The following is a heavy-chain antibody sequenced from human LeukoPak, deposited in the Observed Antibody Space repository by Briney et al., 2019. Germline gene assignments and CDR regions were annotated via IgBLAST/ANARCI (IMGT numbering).Heavy chain of an antibody. V-gene: IGHV4-34*01. Sequence: SETLSLTCAVYGGSFSGYYWSWIRQPPGKGLEWIGEINHSGSTNYNPSLKSRVTISVDTSKNQFSLKLSSATAADTAVYYCARGIPQYYYDSSGYYHFDYWGQGTLVTVSS. J-gene: IGHJ4*02. D-gene: IGHD3-22*01. CDR1: GGSFSGYY. CDR3: ARGIPQYYYDSSGYYHFDY. CDR2: INHSGST.